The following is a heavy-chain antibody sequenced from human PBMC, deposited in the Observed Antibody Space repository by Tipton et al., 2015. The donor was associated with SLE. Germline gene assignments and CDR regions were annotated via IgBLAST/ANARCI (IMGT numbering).Heavy chain of an antibody. CDR3: ARGGAEGLWFRESSVAFDI. Sequence: TLSLTCTVSGGSISSSSYYWGWIRQPPGKGLEWIGSIYHSGSTYYNPSLKSRVTISVDTSKNQFSLKLSSVTAADTAVYYCARGGAEGLWFRESSVAFDIWGQGTMVTVSS. D-gene: IGHD3-10*01. J-gene: IGHJ3*02. CDR1: GGSISSSSYY. CDR2: IYHSGST. V-gene: IGHV4-39*07.